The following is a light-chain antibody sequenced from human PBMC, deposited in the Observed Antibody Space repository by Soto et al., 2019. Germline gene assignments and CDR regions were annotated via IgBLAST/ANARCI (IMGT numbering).Light chain of an antibody. CDR3: QQSYSTTWT. Sequence: DIQMTQSPSSLSASVGDRVTITCRASQGISTYLNWYQQKPGKAPKLLIYAASSLQSGVPSRFSGSGSETEFTLTISSLQPEDFATYSCQQSYSTTWTFGQGTKVGIK. CDR2: AAS. J-gene: IGKJ1*01. CDR1: QGISTY. V-gene: IGKV1-39*01.